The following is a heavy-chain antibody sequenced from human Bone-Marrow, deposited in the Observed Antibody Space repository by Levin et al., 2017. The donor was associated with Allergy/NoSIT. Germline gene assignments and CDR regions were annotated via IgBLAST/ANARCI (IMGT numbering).Heavy chain of an antibody. D-gene: IGHD2-15*01. J-gene: IGHJ3*02. Sequence: SCAASGFTFSSYRMNWVRQAPGKGLEWVSYISSSSSTIYYADSVKGRFTISRDNAKNSLYLQMNSLRDEDTAVYYCARDGYCSGGSCYSGVQTGAFDSWGQGTMVTVSS. CDR1: GFTFSSYR. V-gene: IGHV3-48*02. CDR3: ARDGYCSGGSCYSGVQTGAFDS. CDR2: ISSSSSTI.